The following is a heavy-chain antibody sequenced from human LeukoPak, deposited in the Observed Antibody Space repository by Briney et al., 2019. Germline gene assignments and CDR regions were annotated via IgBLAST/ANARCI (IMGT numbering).Heavy chain of an antibody. D-gene: IGHD2-2*01. V-gene: IGHV3-9*01. CDR2: ISWNSGSI. Sequence: GGSLRLSCAASGFTFDDYAMHWVRQAPGKGLEWVSGISWNSGSIGYADFVKVRFTISGDNAKNSLYLQMNSLRAEDTGLYYCATTPMDRYCSSTSCYYFDYWGKGTLVTVSS. CDR1: GFTFDDYA. J-gene: IGHJ4*02. CDR3: ATTPMDRYCSSTSCYYFDY.